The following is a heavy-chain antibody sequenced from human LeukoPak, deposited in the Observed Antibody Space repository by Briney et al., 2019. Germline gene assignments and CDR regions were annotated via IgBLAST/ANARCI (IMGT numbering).Heavy chain of an antibody. CDR3: ASLSAMTTAPHDV. CDR2: ISYDEDNR. CDR1: GFTFSNYA. D-gene: IGHD1-1*01. Sequence: PGGSLRLSCIASGFTFSNYAMNWVRQAPGKGLEWVAFISYDEDNRFYADSVKGRFSISRDNSNNVLFLQMNSLRVEDTAVYYCASLSAMTTAPHDVWGQGTTVTVSS. V-gene: IGHV3-30-3*01. J-gene: IGHJ6*02.